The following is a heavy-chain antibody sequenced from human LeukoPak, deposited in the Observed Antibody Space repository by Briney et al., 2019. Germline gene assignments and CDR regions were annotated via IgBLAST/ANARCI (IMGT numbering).Heavy chain of an antibody. Sequence: PGGSLRLSCAASGFTFSGYAMHWVRQAPGKGLEWVAVISYDGSNKYYADSVKGRFTTSRDNAKNSLSLQLNSLRVEDTAVYYCARGHYDVLAASYKWTPDYWGQGTLVTVSS. V-gene: IGHV3-30*04. D-gene: IGHD3-9*01. CDR1: GFTFSGYA. J-gene: IGHJ4*02. CDR3: ARGHYDVLAASYKWTPDY. CDR2: ISYDGSNK.